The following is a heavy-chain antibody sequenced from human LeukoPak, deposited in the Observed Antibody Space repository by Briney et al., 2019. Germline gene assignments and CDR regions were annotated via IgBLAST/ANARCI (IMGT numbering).Heavy chain of an antibody. CDR3: AKDRVAVAGPGYFQH. J-gene: IGHJ1*01. D-gene: IGHD6-19*01. CDR1: GFTFDDYA. CDR2: ISWNSGSI. Sequence: GRSLRLSCAASGFTFDDYAMHWVRQAPGKGLEWVSGISWNSGSIGYADSVKGRFTISRDNAKNSLYLQMNSLRAEDTALYYCAKDRVAVAGPGYFQHWGQGTLVTVSS. V-gene: IGHV3-9*01.